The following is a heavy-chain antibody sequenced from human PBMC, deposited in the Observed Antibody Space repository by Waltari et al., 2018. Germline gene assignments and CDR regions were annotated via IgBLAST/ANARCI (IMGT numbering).Heavy chain of an antibody. V-gene: IGHV2-5*02. CDR3: AHVVLGGYDHGRGSFDV. J-gene: IGHJ2*01. D-gene: IGHD5-12*01. CDR2: MYWDGDV. CDR1: GFSLNSRGVA. Sequence: ITLRESGPTLVRPRDTLTLTCVPSGFSLNSRGVAVAWIRQTPGKALEWLALMYWDGDVRYSPTFMSRLTISKDNFRIQVVLTMTNVEAADTGKYYCAHVVLGGYDHGRGSFDVWGRETTVVVSS.